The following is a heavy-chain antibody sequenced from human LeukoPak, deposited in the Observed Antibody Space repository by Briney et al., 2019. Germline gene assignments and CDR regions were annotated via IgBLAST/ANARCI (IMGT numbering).Heavy chain of an antibody. J-gene: IGHJ4*02. V-gene: IGHV4-59*01. CDR1: GGSISSYY. CDR3: ARGAVANVNFDY. Sequence: PSETLSLTCTVPGGSISSYYWSWIRQPPGKGLEWIGYIYYSGSTNYNPSLKSRVTISVDTSKNQFSLKLSSVSAADTAVYYCARGAVANVNFDYWGQGTLVTVS. D-gene: IGHD6-19*01. CDR2: IYYSGST.